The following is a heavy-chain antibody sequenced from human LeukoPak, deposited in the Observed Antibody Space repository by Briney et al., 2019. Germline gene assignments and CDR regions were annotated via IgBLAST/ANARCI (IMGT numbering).Heavy chain of an antibody. CDR1: GFTFSSYW. CDR3: ARGGYPGAFDI. V-gene: IGHV3-7*01. D-gene: IGHD5-18*01. CDR2: IKQDGSEK. Sequence: GGSLRLSCAASGFTFSSYWMSWVRQAPGKGQEWVADIKQDGSEKYYVDSVKGRFTISRDNAKNSLYLQMNSLRAEDTAVYYCARGGYPGAFDIWGQGTMVTVSS. J-gene: IGHJ3*02.